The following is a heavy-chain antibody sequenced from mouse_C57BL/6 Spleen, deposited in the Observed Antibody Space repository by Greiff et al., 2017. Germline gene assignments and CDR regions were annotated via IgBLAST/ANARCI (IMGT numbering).Heavy chain of an antibody. V-gene: IGHV5-17*01. CDR2: ISSGSSTI. Sequence: EVTLVESGGGLVKPGGSLKFSCAASGFTFSDYGMHWVRQAPEKGLEWVAYISSGSSTIYYADTVKGRFTISRDNAKNTLFLQRTSLRSENTAMYYCARGGLHYAMDYWGQGTSVTVSS. J-gene: IGHJ4*01. CDR1: GFTFSDYG. CDR3: ARGGLHYAMDY. D-gene: IGHD3-1*01.